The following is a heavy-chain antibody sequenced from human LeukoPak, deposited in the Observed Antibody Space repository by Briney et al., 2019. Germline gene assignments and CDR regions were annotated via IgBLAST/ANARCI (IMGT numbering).Heavy chain of an antibody. Sequence: GESLKISCKTSGYSFNSYWIGWVRQMPGKGLEWMGIIYPGDSDTIYSPSFQGQVTISADKSTSTANLQWSSLKASDTAMYYCARSGGNYYSIWGQGTLVTVST. J-gene: IGHJ4*02. CDR1: GYSFNSYW. V-gene: IGHV5-51*01. CDR2: IYPGDSDT. CDR3: ARSGGNYYSI. D-gene: IGHD1-26*01.